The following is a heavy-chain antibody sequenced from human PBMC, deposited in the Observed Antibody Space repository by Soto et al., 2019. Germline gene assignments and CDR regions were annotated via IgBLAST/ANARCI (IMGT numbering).Heavy chain of an antibody. CDR2: IYYSGST. Sequence: QVQLQESGPGLVKPSQTLSLTCTVSGGSISSGGYYWSWIRQHPGKGLEWIGYIYYSGSTYYNPSLKSRVTISVDTSKTPSSLKRSSVTAADTAVYYCARGSTTDYYGAGSYYSFADYWSQGTLVTVSS. V-gene: IGHV4-31*03. CDR3: ARGSTTDYYGAGSYYSFADY. J-gene: IGHJ4*02. D-gene: IGHD3-10*01. CDR1: GGSISSGGYY.